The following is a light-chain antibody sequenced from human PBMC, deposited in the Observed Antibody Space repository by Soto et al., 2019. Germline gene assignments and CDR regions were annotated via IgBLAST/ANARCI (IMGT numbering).Light chain of an antibody. V-gene: IGLV2-18*02. J-gene: IGLJ1*01. Sequence: QSVLTQPPSVSGSPGQSVAISCTGTSSDVGSYNRVSWYQQPPGTAPKLIISEVSNRPSGVPDRFSGSKSGNTASLTISGLQADDEADYYCSSFTTSDTYVFGTGTKVTVL. CDR3: SSFTTSDTYV. CDR1: SSDVGSYNR. CDR2: EVS.